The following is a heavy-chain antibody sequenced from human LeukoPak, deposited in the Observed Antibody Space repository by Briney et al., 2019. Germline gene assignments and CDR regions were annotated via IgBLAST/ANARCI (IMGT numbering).Heavy chain of an antibody. CDR3: ARETPDSSSWTVFDY. CDR1: GFTFSSYS. J-gene: IGHJ4*02. CDR2: ISSSSSTI. Sequence: GGSLRLSCAASGFTFSSYSINWVRQAPGKGLEWVSYISSSSSTIYYADSVKGRFTISRDSAKDSLYLQMNSLRVEDTAVYYCARETPDSSSWTVFDYWGQGTLVTVSS. V-gene: IGHV3-48*01. D-gene: IGHD6-13*01.